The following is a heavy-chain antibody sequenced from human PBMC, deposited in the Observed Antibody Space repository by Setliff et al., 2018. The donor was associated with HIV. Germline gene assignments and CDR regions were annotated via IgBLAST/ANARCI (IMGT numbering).Heavy chain of an antibody. CDR1: GGSIRSSTYY. J-gene: IGHJ5*02. CDR3: AREAPSEPTRYYNFWSGYPDWFDP. Sequence: PSETLSLTCTVSGGSIRSSTYYWGWIRQPPGKGLEWIGTIYNGGASHYNPSLKSRVIIFLDPSKNQFSLELTSVTAADTAVYYCAREAPSEPTRYYNFWSGYPDWFDPWGPGTLVTVSS. CDR2: IYNGGAS. D-gene: IGHD3-3*01. V-gene: IGHV4-39*07.